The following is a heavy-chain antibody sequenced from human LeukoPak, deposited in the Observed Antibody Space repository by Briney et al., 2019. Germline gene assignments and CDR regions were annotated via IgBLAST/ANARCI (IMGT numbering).Heavy chain of an antibody. Sequence: GGSLRLSCAASGFTFSSYVIHWVRQAPGKGLEYASTISGNGGSTYYANSVKGRFTISRDNSKNTLYLQMGSLRAEDMAVYYCARDTPKGMYVWGQGTTVTVSS. J-gene: IGHJ6*01. CDR1: GFTFSSYV. CDR2: ISGNGGST. CDR3: ARDTPKGMYV. V-gene: IGHV3-64*01.